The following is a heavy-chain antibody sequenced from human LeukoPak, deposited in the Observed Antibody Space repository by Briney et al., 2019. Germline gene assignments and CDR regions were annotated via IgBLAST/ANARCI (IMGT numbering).Heavy chain of an antibody. CDR1: GYTFTSYG. D-gene: IGHD3-16*01. CDR2: IHPKSGDT. Sequence: ASVKVSCKASGYTFTSYGISWVRQAPGQGLEWMGWIHPKSGDTHYAQKFLGRVTLTRDTSTTIVYMELTWLTSDDTAVYYCSRGSGISFGGIDYWGQGTLVTVSS. CDR3: SRGSGISFGGIDY. V-gene: IGHV1-2*02. J-gene: IGHJ4*02.